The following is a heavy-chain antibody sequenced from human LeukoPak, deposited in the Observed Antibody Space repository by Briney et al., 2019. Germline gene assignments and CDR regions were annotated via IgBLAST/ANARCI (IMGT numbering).Heavy chain of an antibody. CDR3: AKDWSRGFDY. J-gene: IGHJ4*02. Sequence: PGGSLRLSCAASGFTSRNYAMTWVRQAPGKGLEWVSTISGSGGSTYYAASVKGRFTISRDNSENTLYLQMNSLRAEDTAIYYCAKDWSRGFDYWGEGTLVTVS. CDR2: ISGSGGST. V-gene: IGHV3-23*01. D-gene: IGHD2-8*02. CDR1: GFTSRNYA.